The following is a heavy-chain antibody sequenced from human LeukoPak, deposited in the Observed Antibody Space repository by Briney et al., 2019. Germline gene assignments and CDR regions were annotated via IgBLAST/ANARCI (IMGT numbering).Heavy chain of an antibody. V-gene: IGHV1-69*02. Sequence: SVKVSCKASGGTFSSYTISWVRQAPGQGLEWMGRIIPILGIANYAQKFQGRVTITADKSTSTAYMEPSSLRPEDTAVYYCARSEYSSSWHWFDPWGQGTLVTVSS. CDR2: IIPILGIA. CDR1: GGTFSSYT. D-gene: IGHD6-13*01. CDR3: ARSEYSSSWHWFDP. J-gene: IGHJ5*02.